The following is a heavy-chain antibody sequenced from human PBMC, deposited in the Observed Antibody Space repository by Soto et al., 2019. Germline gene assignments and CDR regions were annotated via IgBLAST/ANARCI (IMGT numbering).Heavy chain of an antibody. D-gene: IGHD1-26*01. CDR1: GFTFINYW. CDR3: AREAEEVGMRYFDL. CDR2: INHDGSDT. V-gene: IGHV3-74*01. Sequence: EVQLVESGGGLVQPGGSLRLSCAASGFTFINYWMHWVRQARGKGLVWVSRINHDGSDTTYADSVKGRFTISRDKAKNTLYLQMNSLRAGDTAVYFCAREAEEVGMRYFDLWGRGTLVTVSS. J-gene: IGHJ2*01.